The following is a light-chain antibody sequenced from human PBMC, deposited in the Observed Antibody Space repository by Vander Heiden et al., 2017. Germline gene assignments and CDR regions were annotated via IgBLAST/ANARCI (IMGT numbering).Light chain of an antibody. CDR3: SSYTSSRDVV. CDR2: DVS. V-gene: IGLV2-14*01. Sequence: QSALTQPASVSGPPGQSITISCTGTSSDVGGYNYVSWYQQHPGKAPKRMIYDVSNRPSGVSNRFSGSKSGNTASLTISGLQAEDEADYYCSSYTSSRDVVFGGGTKLTVL. CDR1: SSDVGGYNY. J-gene: IGLJ2*01.